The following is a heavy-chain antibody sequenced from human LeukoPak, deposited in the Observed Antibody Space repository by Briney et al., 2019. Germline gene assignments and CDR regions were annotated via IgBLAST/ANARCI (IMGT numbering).Heavy chain of an antibody. CDR3: ARGGAGYYGSGSLDY. J-gene: IGHJ4*02. CDR1: GASVSISSFY. V-gene: IGHV4-39*07. Sequence: SETLSLTCTVSGASVSISSFYWGWIRLPPGKGLEWIGSICYNGGTYYNPSLKSRVTISVDTSKNQFSLKLSSVTAADTAVYYCARGGAGYYGSGSLDYWGQGTLVTVSS. CDR2: ICYNGGT. D-gene: IGHD3-10*01.